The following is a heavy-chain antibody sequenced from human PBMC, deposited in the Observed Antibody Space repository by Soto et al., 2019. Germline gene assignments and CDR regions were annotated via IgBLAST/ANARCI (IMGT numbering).Heavy chain of an antibody. Sequence: PGGSLRLSCAASGFTFNTHGMHWVRQTPGKGLEWVANINQDGSEKYYVDSVKGRFTISRDNAKNSLYPQMNSLRAEDTAVYYCARELIVGPAEYFQHWGQGTLVTVSS. CDR1: GFTFNTHG. D-gene: IGHD1-26*01. V-gene: IGHV3-7*01. CDR3: ARELIVGPAEYFQH. J-gene: IGHJ1*01. CDR2: INQDGSEK.